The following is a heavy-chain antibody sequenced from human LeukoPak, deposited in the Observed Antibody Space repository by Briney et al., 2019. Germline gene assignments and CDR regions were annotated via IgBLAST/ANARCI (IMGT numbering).Heavy chain of an antibody. CDR3: ARAGWGRDAFDI. V-gene: IGHV3-30-3*01. J-gene: IGHJ3*02. D-gene: IGHD7-27*01. CDR2: ISYDGSNK. CDR1: GFTFSSYA. Sequence: QPGGSLRLSCAASGFTFSSYAMHWVRQAPGKGLEWVAVISYDGSNKYYADSVKGRFTISRDNSKNTLYLQMNSLRAEDTVVYYCARAGWGRDAFDIWGQGTMVTVSS.